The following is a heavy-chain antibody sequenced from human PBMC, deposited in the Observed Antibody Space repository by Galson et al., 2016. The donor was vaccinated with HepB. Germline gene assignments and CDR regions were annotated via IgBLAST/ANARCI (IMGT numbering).Heavy chain of an antibody. CDR2: ISYDGSNK. D-gene: IGHD3-3*01. CDR3: ARDLRGQMNYDFWSGCFDY. CDR1: GFTFSSYA. V-gene: IGHV3-30-3*01. J-gene: IGHJ4*02. Sequence: SLRLSCAASGFTFSSYAMHWVRQAPGKGLEWVAVISYDGSNKYYADSVKGRFTISRDNSKNTLYLQMNSLRAEDTAVYYCARDLRGQMNYDFWSGCFDYWGQGTQVTVSS.